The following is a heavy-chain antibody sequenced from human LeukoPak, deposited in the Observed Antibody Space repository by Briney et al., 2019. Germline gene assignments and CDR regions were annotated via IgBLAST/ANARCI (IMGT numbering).Heavy chain of an antibody. CDR2: ICAYNGNT. D-gene: IGHD3-10*01. J-gene: IGHJ5*02. CDR3: AAGGEGLWFDP. Sequence: ASVKVSCKASGYTFTSYGISWVRQAPGQGLEWMGLICAYNGNTNYAQQLQGRVTMTTDTSTSTGYMELRSLRSDDTAVYHCAAGGEGLWFDPWGQGTLVTVSS. CDR1: GYTFTSYG. V-gene: IGHV1-18*01.